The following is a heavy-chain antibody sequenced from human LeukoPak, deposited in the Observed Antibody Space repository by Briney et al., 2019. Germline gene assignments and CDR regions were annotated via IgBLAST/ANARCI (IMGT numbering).Heavy chain of an antibody. CDR3: ARVSGRYDFWSGYVPSYFDY. V-gene: IGHV3-53*04. CDR2: IYSGGST. Sequence: GGSLRLSCAASGFTVSSNYMSWVRQAPGKGLEWVSVIYSGGSTYYADSVKGRFTISRHNSKNTLYLQMNSLRAEDTAVYYCARVSGRYDFWSGYVPSYFDYWGQGTLVTVSS. CDR1: GFTVSSNY. J-gene: IGHJ4*02. D-gene: IGHD3-3*01.